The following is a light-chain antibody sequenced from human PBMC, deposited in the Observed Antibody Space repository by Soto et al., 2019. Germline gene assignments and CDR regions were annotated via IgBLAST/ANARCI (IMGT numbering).Light chain of an antibody. CDR2: SAA. CDR3: QQLNTYLT. V-gene: IGKV1-9*01. Sequence: DIPLTQSPSFLSASVGERVTITCRASQGISSYLAWYQQQPGKAPKLLFYSAATLQSGVPSKFSGSGSGTDFTLTISSLQPEDFATYYCQQLNTYLTFGGGTKVEI. CDR1: QGISSY. J-gene: IGKJ4*01.